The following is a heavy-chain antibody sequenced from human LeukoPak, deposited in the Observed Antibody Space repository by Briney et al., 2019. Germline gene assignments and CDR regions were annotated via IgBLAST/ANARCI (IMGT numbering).Heavy chain of an antibody. CDR3: ATTIWSGYPHYYYYMDV. CDR1: GYTFTSYG. Sequence: GASVKVSCNASGYTFTSYGISWVRQAPGQRLEWMGWISAYNGNTNYAQKLQGRVTMTTDTSTSTAYMELRSLRSDDTAVYYCATTIWSGYPHYYYYMDVWGKGTTVTVSS. J-gene: IGHJ6*03. D-gene: IGHD3-3*01. V-gene: IGHV1-18*01. CDR2: ISAYNGNT.